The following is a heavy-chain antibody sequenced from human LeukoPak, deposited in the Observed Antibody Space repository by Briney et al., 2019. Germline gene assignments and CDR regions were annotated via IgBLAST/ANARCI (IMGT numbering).Heavy chain of an antibody. CDR2: ISAYNGNT. D-gene: IGHD3-22*01. V-gene: IGHV1-18*01. J-gene: IGHJ4*02. CDR3: ARDLRGYYYDSSGA. CDR1: GHTFTSYG. Sequence: ASVKVSCKASGHTFTSYGISWVRQAPGQGLEWMGWISAYNGNTNCAQKLQGRVTMTTDTSTSTAYMELRSLRSDDTAVYYCARDLRGYYYDSSGAWGQGTLVTVSS.